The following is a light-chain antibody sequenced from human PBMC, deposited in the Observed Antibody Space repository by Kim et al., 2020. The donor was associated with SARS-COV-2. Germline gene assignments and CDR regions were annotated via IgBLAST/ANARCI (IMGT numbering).Light chain of an antibody. CDR3: QQYDDWWT. CDR1: RSITSN. CDR2: GAS. V-gene: IGKV3-15*01. Sequence: AVSPGERATLSCRASRSITSNLAWYQQKPGQAPRLLIYGASIRATGIPARFSGSGSGTEFTLTISNLQSEDVAVYYCQQYDDWWTFGQGTKVEIK. J-gene: IGKJ1*01.